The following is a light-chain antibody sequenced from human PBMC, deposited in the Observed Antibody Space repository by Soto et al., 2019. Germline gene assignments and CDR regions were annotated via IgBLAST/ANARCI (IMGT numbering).Light chain of an antibody. CDR1: QSITGY. CDR2: AAS. CDR3: QQSLGIPYT. Sequence: DIQMTQSPSSLSASVGDRVTITCRASQSITGYLNWYQQKPGKAPKLLIYAASSLQSGVPSRFSGSGSGTVFTLTISSLQRDDFATYFCQQSLGIPYTFGQGTRLETK. V-gene: IGKV1-39*01. J-gene: IGKJ2*01.